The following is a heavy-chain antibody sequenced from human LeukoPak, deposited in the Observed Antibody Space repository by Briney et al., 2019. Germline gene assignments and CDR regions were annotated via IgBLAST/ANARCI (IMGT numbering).Heavy chain of an antibody. J-gene: IGHJ4*02. CDR1: GYTFTNYD. CDR3: ARRVASAGTTLGY. V-gene: IGHV1-8*01. Sequence: GASVTVSCKASGYTFTNYDINWVRQATGQGLEWMGWMNPNSGNTGSAQKFPGRVTMTRNTSISTAYMELNSLISEDTAVYFCARRVASAGTTLGYWGQGTLVTVSS. CDR2: MNPNSGNT. D-gene: IGHD6-13*01.